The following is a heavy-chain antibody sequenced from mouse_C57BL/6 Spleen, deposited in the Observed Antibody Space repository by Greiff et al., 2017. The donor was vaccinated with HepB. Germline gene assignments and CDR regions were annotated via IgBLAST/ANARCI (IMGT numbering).Heavy chain of an antibody. J-gene: IGHJ2*01. CDR1: GYSITSGYY. CDR3: ATTTGTSYFDY. D-gene: IGHD4-1*01. CDR2: ISYDGSN. Sequence: EVQLVESGPGLVKPSQSLSLTCSVTGYSITSGYYWNWIRQVPGNKLEWMGYISYDGSNNYNPSLKNRISITRDTSKNQFFLKLNSVTTEDTATYYCATTTGTSYFDYWGQGTTLTVSS. V-gene: IGHV3-6*01.